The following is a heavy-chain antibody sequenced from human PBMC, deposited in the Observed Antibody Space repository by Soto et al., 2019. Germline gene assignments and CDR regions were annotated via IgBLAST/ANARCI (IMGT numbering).Heavy chain of an antibody. Sequence: ASVKVSCKASGYTFSSYDITWVRQAAGQGLEWMGWVNPNSGDTDYTQKFQGRVTMTRDTSISTAYMELSRLRSDDTAVYYCARAGGYYYYYMDVWGKGTTVTVSS. CDR3: ARAGGYYYYYMDV. D-gene: IGHD3-10*01. V-gene: IGHV1-8*02. J-gene: IGHJ6*03. CDR2: VNPNSGDT. CDR1: GYTFSSYD.